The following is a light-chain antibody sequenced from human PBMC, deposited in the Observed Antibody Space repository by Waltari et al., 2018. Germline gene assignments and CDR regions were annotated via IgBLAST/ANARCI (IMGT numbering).Light chain of an antibody. J-gene: IGLJ2*01. CDR3: SSYTSTNTII. Sequence: QSALAQSAPVSGSPGQSITISCTGTGSYIGYYTFVPWYQQHPGKAPKLLIFDVSRWSSGVSHRFSGSKSGNTASLTISGLQAEDEADYYCSSYTSTNTIIFGGGTKVTVL. V-gene: IGLV2-14*03. CDR1: GSYIGYYTF. CDR2: DVS.